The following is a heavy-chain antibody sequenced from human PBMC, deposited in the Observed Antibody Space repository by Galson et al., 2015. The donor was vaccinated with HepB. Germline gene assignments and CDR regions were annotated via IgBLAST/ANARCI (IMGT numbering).Heavy chain of an antibody. CDR1: GYTFTSYH. Sequence: SVKVSCKASGYTFTSYHMHWVRQAPGQGLEWMGIINPSGGSTSYAQKFQGRVTMTRDTSTSTVYMELSSLRSEDTAVYYCARDPSDYDFWSGYYYFDYWGQGTLVTVSS. V-gene: IGHV1-46*01. CDR3: ARDPSDYDFWSGYYYFDY. CDR2: INPSGGST. J-gene: IGHJ4*02. D-gene: IGHD3-3*01.